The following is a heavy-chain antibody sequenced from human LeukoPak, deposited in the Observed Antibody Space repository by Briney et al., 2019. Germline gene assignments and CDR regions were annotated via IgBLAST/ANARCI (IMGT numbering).Heavy chain of an antibody. Sequence: VSVKVSCKASGYTFTSYDINWVRQATGQGLEWMGWMNPNSGNTGYAQKFQGRVTMTRNTSISTAYMELSSLRSEDTAVYYCAKRIDFWSGYCFDYWGQGTLVTVSP. D-gene: IGHD3-3*01. V-gene: IGHV1-8*01. CDR1: GYTFTSYD. J-gene: IGHJ4*02. CDR3: AKRIDFWSGYCFDY. CDR2: MNPNSGNT.